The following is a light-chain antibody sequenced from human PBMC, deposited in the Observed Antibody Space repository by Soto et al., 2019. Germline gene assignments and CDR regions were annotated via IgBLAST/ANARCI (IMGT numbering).Light chain of an antibody. CDR2: EVR. CDR1: SSDVGGYNY. V-gene: IGLV2-14*01. J-gene: IGLJ1*01. CDR3: SSYTSSSTL. Sequence: QSALTQPASVSGSPGQSITISCTGTSSDVGGYNYVSWYQNHPGEAPKLMIYEVRNRPSGVSSRFSGSKSGNTASLTISGLQADDEADYYCSSYTSSSTLFGTGTKLTVL.